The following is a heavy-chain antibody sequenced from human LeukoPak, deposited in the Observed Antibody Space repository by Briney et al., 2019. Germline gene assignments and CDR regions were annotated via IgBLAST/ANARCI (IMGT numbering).Heavy chain of an antibody. V-gene: IGHV3-30-3*01. D-gene: IGHD6-13*01. CDR2: ISYDGSNK. CDR3: ARETRAYSSSWFLDY. J-gene: IGHJ4*02. CDR1: GFTFSSYA. Sequence: PGGSLRLSCAASGFTFSSYAMHWVRQAPGKGLEWVAVISYDGSNKYYADSVKGRFTISRDNSKNTLYLQMNSLRAEDTAVYYCARETRAYSSSWFLDYWGQGTLVTVSS.